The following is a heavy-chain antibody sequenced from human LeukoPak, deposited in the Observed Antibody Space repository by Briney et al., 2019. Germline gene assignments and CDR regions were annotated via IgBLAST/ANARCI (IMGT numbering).Heavy chain of an antibody. J-gene: IGHJ4*02. Sequence: PGGSLRLSCAASGFTFSDSWMHWVRQPPGKGLVWVSRINSDGSSTSYADSVKGRFTISRDNAKNTLYLQMHSLRAEDTAVYYCARGTMFPYYFDYWGQGTLGTVSS. CDR1: GFTFSDSW. CDR2: INSDGSST. CDR3: ARGTMFPYYFDY. V-gene: IGHV3-74*01. D-gene: IGHD3-10*02.